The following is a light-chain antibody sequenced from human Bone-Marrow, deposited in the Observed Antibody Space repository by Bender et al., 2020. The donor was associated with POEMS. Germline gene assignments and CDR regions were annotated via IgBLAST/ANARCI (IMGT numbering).Light chain of an antibody. CDR2: DDD. CDR3: AAWDDTLSGSWV. Sequence: VLAQTPSVSVAPGQTARITCGGHNIGSKNVHWHQQKAGQAPVLVVYDDDDRPSGVPARFSGSKSGTSGSLAISGLQSEDEAHYFCAAWDDTLSGSWVFGGGTKRTVL. CDR1: NIGSKN. J-gene: IGLJ3*02. V-gene: IGLV3-21*02.